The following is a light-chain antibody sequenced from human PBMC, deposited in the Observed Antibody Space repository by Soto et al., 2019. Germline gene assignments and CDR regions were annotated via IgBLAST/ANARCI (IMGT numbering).Light chain of an antibody. CDR3: QRYGSSPPWT. CDR1: QSVSSNY. V-gene: IGKV3-20*01. Sequence: EIVLTQSPGTLSLSPGDRATLSCRASQSVSSNYLAWYQQKPGQAPRLLIYGASRRATGIPDRFSGSGSGTDLTLTISRLKPEDFAVYYCQRYGSSPPWTFGQGTKVEIK. J-gene: IGKJ1*01. CDR2: GAS.